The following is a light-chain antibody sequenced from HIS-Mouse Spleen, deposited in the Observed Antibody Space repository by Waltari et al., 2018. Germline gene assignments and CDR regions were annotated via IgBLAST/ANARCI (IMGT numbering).Light chain of an antibody. CDR1: ALPKKY. CDR2: EDS. CDR3: YSTDSSGNHRV. Sequence: SYELTQPPSVSVSPGQTARITCSGDALPKKYAYWYQQKSGPAPVLVIYEDSKRPSGIHERFSGSSSGTMATLTISGAQVEDEADYYCYSTDSSGNHRVFGGGTKLTVL. V-gene: IGLV3-10*01. J-gene: IGLJ2*01.